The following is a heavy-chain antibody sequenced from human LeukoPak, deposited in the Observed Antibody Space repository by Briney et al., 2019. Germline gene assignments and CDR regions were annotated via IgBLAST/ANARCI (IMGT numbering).Heavy chain of an antibody. Sequence: ASVKVSCKASGYTFTGYYMHRVRQAPGQGLEWMGWINPDSGGTNYAQRFQGRVTMTRDTSINTAYMELNRLTSDDTAVYYCARPDYDDDDSPGRHDWGQGTQVTVSS. CDR1: GYTFTGYY. CDR3: ARPDYDDDDSPGRHD. J-gene: IGHJ4*02. CDR2: INPDSGGT. D-gene: IGHD4-17*01. V-gene: IGHV1-2*02.